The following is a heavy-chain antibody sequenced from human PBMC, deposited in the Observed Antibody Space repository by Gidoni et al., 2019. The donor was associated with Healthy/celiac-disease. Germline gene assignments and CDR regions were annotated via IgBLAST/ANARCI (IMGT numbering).Heavy chain of an antibody. CDR2: INHSGST. CDR3: ARPNTYYYGSGGYYKGPYFDY. J-gene: IGHJ4*02. D-gene: IGHD3-10*01. Sequence: QVQLQQWGAGLLQPSETLSLTCAVYGRSFSGYSWSWIRQPPGKGLEWIGEINHSGSTNYNPSLKSRVTISVDTSKNQFSLKLSSVTAADTAVYYCARPNTYYYGSGGYYKGPYFDYWGQGTLVTVSS. V-gene: IGHV4-34*01. CDR1: GRSFSGYS.